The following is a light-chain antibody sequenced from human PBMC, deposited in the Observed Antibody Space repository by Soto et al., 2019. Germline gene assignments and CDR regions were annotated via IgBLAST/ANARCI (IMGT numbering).Light chain of an antibody. Sequence: QSVLTQPRSVSGSPGQSVTISCTGTSSDVGGYDYVSWYQQHPGKAPKLIIYDVSKRPSGVPDRFSGSKSGDTDSLTISGLQAEDEADFYCCSYAGSYTFYVFGTGTKLTVL. V-gene: IGLV2-11*01. CDR2: DVS. CDR3: CSYAGSYTFYV. CDR1: SSDVGGYDY. J-gene: IGLJ1*01.